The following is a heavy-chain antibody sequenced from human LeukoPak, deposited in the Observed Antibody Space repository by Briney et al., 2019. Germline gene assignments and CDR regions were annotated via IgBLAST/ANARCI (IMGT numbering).Heavy chain of an antibody. CDR2: MNPNSGNT. CDR1: GYTFTSYD. Sequence: ASVKVSCKASGYTFTSYDINWVRQATGQGLEWMGWMNPNSGNTGYAQKFQGRVTMTRNTPISTAYMELSSLRSEDTAVYYCARGGNYYYDSSGANGGYFDYWGQGTLVTDSS. CDR3: ARGGNYYYDSSGANGGYFDY. D-gene: IGHD3-22*01. J-gene: IGHJ4*02. V-gene: IGHV1-8*01.